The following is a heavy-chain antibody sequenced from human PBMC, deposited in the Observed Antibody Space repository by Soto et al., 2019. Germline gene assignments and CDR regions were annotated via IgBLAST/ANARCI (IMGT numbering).Heavy chain of an antibody. Sequence: ASVKVSCKAPGYPFTSYGISWVRQSPGQGLEWMGRISAYNGNTNYAQKLQGRVTTTTDTSTSTAYMELRSLRSDDTAVYYCARDRVAGTEYYYYYYGMDVWGQGTTVTSP. CDR1: GYPFTSYG. V-gene: IGHV1-18*04. CDR2: ISAYNGNT. CDR3: ARDRVAGTEYYYYYYGMDV. D-gene: IGHD6-19*01. J-gene: IGHJ6*02.